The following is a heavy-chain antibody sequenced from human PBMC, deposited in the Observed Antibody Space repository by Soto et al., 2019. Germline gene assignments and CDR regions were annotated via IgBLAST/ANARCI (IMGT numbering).Heavy chain of an antibody. CDR2: ITPFNGNT. CDR3: ASQDPLTVEYDY. Sequence: QMQLVQSGAEVKKTGSSVKVSCKASGYTFTYRYLHWVRQAPGQALEWMGWITPFNGNTNYAQKCQDRVTITRDRSMSTAYMELSSLRSEDTAMYYCASQDPLTVEYDYWGQGTLVTVSS. J-gene: IGHJ4*02. D-gene: IGHD4-17*01. V-gene: IGHV1-45*01. CDR1: GYTFTYRY.